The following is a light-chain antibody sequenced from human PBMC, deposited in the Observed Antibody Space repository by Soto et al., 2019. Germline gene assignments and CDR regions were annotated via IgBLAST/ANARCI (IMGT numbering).Light chain of an antibody. V-gene: IGKV1-5*01. CDR3: QHYNSNPWT. Sequence: DIQMTQSPSTLSASVGDRVTITCRASQSVNCWLAWYQQKPGKDPKLLIYAASNLESGVPSRFSGSGSGSEFTLTISSLQPDDSATYYCQHYNSNPWTFGQGTKVEVK. CDR2: AAS. CDR1: QSVNCW. J-gene: IGKJ1*01.